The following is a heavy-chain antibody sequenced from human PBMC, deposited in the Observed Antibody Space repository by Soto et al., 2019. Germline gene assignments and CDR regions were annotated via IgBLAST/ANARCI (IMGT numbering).Heavy chain of an antibody. Sequence: SETLSLTCTVSGGAINSGGFYWTWIRHHPGKGLEWMGYRSSPGNSYNSPSLKGRLTISLDTSKNLFSLRLKSVTTAVTAVYYCAREYSYRFDPWGQGILVTVSS. CDR2: RSSPGNS. D-gene: IGHD2-15*01. CDR3: AREYSYRFDP. V-gene: IGHV4-31*03. J-gene: IGHJ5*02. CDR1: GGAINSGGFY.